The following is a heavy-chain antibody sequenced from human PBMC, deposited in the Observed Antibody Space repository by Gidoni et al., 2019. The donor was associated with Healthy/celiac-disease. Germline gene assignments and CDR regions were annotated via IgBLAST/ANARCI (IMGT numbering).Heavy chain of an antibody. CDR1: GGTFSSYA. D-gene: IGHD1-20*01. CDR3: ASGAHPVITGQTTAFDI. V-gene: IGHV1-69*04. J-gene: IGHJ3*02. CDR2: IIPILGIA. Sequence: QVQLVQSGAEVKKPGSSVKVSCKASGGTFSSYAISWVRQAPGQGLEWMGRIIPILGIANYAQKFQGRVTITADKSTSTAYMELSSLRSEDTAVYYCASGAHPVITGQTTAFDIWGQGTMVTVSS.